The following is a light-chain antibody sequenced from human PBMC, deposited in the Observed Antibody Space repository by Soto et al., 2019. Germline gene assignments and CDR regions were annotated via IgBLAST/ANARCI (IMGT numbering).Light chain of an antibody. Sequence: QSVLTQPASVSGSPGQSITISCTGTSSDVGGYNYVSWYQHHPGKAPKLIIYDVSKRPSGVSNRFSGSKSGNTASLTISGLQADDEGDYYCSSYTSSTTLVFGGGTKVTVL. V-gene: IGLV2-14*01. CDR1: SSDVGGYNY. J-gene: IGLJ3*02. CDR3: SSYTSSTTLV. CDR2: DVS.